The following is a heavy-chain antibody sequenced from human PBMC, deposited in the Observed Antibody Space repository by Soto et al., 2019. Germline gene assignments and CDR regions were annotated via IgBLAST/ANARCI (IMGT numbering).Heavy chain of an antibody. CDR1: GYDFTNYG. J-gene: IGHJ4*02. CDR2: ISAYNGNI. D-gene: IGHD3-9*01. CDR3: ARGHDIWPGWRFTL. Sequence: QVRLAQSGAEEKKPGASVQVSCKTYGYDFTNYGINWVRQTPGQGHAWMGWISAYNGNIVYAQNFRGRATLTTDTSTGSAFMELGTLRADDTAVYYFARGHDIWPGWRFTLWCQGTLVTVSS. V-gene: IGHV1-18*01.